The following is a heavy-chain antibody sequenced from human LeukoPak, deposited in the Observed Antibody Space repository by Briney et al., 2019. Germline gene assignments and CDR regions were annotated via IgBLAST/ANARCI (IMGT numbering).Heavy chain of an antibody. V-gene: IGHV4-34*01. D-gene: IGHD3-16*02. CDR1: GGSFSGYY. CDR2: INHSGST. J-gene: IGHJ4*02. Sequence: SETLSLTCAVYGGSFSGYYWSWIRQPPGKGLEWIGEINHSGSTNYNPSLKSRVTISVDTSKNQFSLKLSSVTAADTAVYYCAGRRYNYVWGSYRQTPIDYWGREPWSPSPQ. CDR3: AGRRYNYVWGSYRQTPIDY.